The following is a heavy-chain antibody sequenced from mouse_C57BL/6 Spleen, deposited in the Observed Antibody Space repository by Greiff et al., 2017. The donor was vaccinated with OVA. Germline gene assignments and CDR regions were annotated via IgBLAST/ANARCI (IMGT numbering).Heavy chain of an antibody. Sequence: EVQLQQSGPELVKPGASVKISCKASGYTFTDYYMNWVKQSHGKSLEWIGDINPNNGGTSYNQKFKGKATLTVDKSSSTAYMELRSLTSEDSAVYYCARSGGLRRFFDYWGQGTTLTVSS. CDR1: GYTFTDYY. CDR2: INPNNGGT. CDR3: ARSGGLRRFFDY. V-gene: IGHV1-26*01. D-gene: IGHD2-4*01. J-gene: IGHJ2*01.